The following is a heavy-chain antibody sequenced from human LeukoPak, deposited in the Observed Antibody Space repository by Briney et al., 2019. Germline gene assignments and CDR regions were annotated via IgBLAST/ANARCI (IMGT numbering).Heavy chain of an antibody. CDR1: GGSISSGGYY. D-gene: IGHD2-2*01. V-gene: IGHV4-31*03. Sequence: SETLSLTCTVSGGSISSGGYYWSWIRQHPGKGLEWIGYIYYSGSTYYNPSLKSRVTISVDTSKNQFSLELSSVTAADTAVYYCARDFGAGVVPAWGQGTLVTVSS. J-gene: IGHJ5*02. CDR3: ARDFGAGVVPA. CDR2: IYYSGST.